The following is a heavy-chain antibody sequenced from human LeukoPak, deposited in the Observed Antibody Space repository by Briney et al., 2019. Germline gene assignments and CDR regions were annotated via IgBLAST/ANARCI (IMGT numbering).Heavy chain of an antibody. J-gene: IGHJ4*02. V-gene: IGHV3-30-3*01. Sequence: HPGGSLRLSCAASGFTFSSYAVHWVRQAPGKGLEWVAVISYDGSNKYYADSVKGRFTISRDNSKNTLYLQMNSLRAEDTAVYYCARADQGYFDYWGQGTLVTVSS. CDR1: GFTFSSYA. CDR2: ISYDGSNK. CDR3: ARADQGYFDY. D-gene: IGHD2-2*01.